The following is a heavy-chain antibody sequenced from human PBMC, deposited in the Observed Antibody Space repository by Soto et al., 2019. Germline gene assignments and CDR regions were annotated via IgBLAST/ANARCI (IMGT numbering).Heavy chain of an antibody. J-gene: IGHJ5*02. CDR2: IYYTGST. Sequence: PSETLSLTCAVSGGSISSGGYSWSWIRQPPGKGLEWIGFIYYTGSTSYNPSLKSRVTISMDTSKNQFSLKLTSVTAADTAVYYCASALYCSGSSCSVDPWGQGTLVTSP. CDR3: ASALYCSGSSCSVDP. V-gene: IGHV4-61*08. CDR1: GGSISSGGYS. D-gene: IGHD2-15*01.